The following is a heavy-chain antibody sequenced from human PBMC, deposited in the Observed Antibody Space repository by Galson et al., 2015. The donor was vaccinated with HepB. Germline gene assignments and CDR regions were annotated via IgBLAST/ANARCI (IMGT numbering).Heavy chain of an antibody. CDR2: ISYDGSNK. CDR3: AKDYKVGADWGHYYYYGMDV. D-gene: IGHD1-26*01. J-gene: IGHJ6*02. CDR1: GFTFSSYG. Sequence: SLRLSCAASGFTFSSYGMHWVRQAPGKGLEWVAVISYDGSNKYYADSVKGRFTISRDNSKNTLYLQMNSLRAEDTAVYYCAKDYKVGADWGHYYYYGMDVWGQGTTVTVSS. V-gene: IGHV3-30*18.